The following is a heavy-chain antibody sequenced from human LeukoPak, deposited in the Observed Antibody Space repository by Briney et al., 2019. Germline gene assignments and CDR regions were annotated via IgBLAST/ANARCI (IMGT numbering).Heavy chain of an antibody. J-gene: IGHJ4*02. V-gene: IGHV3-30*04. CDR2: ISYDGSNK. CDR1: GFTFSSYA. D-gene: IGHD2-2*01. CDR3: ARDPDCSSTSCYAYLDY. Sequence: GGSLRLSCAASGFTFSSYAMSWVRQAPGKGLEWVAVISYDGSNKYYADSVKGRFTISRDNSKNTLYLQMNSLRAEDTAVYYCARDPDCSSTSCYAYLDYWGQGTLVTVSS.